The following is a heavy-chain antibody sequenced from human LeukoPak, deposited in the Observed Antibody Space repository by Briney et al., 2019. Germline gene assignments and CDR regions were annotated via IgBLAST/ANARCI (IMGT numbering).Heavy chain of an antibody. CDR3: ARLTYSSGWYKGDAFDI. V-gene: IGHV4-59*01. CDR1: GGSISSYY. J-gene: IGHJ3*02. Sequence: PSGTLSLTCTASGGSISSYYWSWIRQPPGKGLEWMGYIYYSGSTNYNPSLKSRVTISVDTSKNQFSLKLSSVTAADTAVYYCARLTYSSGWYKGDAFDIWGQGTMVTVSS. CDR2: IYYSGST. D-gene: IGHD6-19*01.